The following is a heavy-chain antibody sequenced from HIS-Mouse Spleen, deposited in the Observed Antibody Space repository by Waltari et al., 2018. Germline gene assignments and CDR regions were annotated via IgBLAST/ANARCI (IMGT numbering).Heavy chain of an antibody. CDR3: AKASSGWLDY. CDR2: ISYDGSNK. D-gene: IGHD6-19*01. J-gene: IGHJ4*02. CDR1: GFTFSSYG. Sequence: QVQLVESGGGVVQPGRSLRLSCAASGFTFSSYGMHWVRQAPGKGLEWVGVISYDGSNKYYADSVKGRVTISRDKSKNTLYLQMNSLRAEDTAVYYCAKASSGWLDYWGQGTLVTVSS. V-gene: IGHV3-30*18.